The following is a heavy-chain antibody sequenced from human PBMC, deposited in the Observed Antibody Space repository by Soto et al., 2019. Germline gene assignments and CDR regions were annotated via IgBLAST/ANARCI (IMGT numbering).Heavy chain of an antibody. J-gene: IGHJ5*02. CDR2: ISLYSDGT. D-gene: IGHD2-2*01. V-gene: IGHV1-18*01. CDR3: ARVVPGAEAWFGP. Sequence: SAKGSFKTSGYTFSNYGITWVRQAPGQPLEWLGWISLYSDGTNYAQKFQGRVSMTTDTSTTTAYMELRSLRSDDTAVYYCARVVPGAEAWFGPWGQGTLVTVSS. CDR1: GYTFSNYG.